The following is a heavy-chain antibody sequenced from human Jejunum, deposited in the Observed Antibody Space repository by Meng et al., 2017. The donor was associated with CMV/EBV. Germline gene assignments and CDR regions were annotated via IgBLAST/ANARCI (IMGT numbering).Heavy chain of an antibody. Sequence: SGFTFSAYAMSWVRQAPGKGLEWVSVTYASDEEVYYADSVKGRFTVSRDNSKNTLYLQVNSLRPEDTGVYYCARGTGSGSWLIDSWGQGTLVTVSS. CDR2: TYASDEEV. CDR1: GFTFSAYA. J-gene: IGHJ4*02. V-gene: IGHV3-23*05. D-gene: IGHD6-13*01. CDR3: ARGTGSGSWLIDS.